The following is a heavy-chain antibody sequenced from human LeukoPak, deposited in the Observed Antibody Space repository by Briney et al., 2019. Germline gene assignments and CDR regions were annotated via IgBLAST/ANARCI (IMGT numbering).Heavy chain of an antibody. J-gene: IGHJ4*02. CDR2: ITSSRSYT. CDR1: GFSFSDYY. D-gene: IGHD6-19*01. CDR3: ARAPSAVAGMLDY. Sequence: GGSLRLSCAASGFSFSDYYMSWIRQAPGKGLEWVSYITSSRSYTNYADSVKGRFTISRDNAMNSLYLQMNSLRAEDTAVYYCARAPSAVAGMLDYWGQGTLVTVSS. V-gene: IGHV3-11*06.